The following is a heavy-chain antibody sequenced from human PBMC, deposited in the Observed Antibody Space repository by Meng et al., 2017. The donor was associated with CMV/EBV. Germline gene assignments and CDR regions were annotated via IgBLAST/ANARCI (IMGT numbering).Heavy chain of an antibody. V-gene: IGHV3-23*03. CDR2: IYSGGSST. J-gene: IGHJ4*02. D-gene: IGHD3-3*01. CDR1: GFTFSSYA. CDR3: AKGKRFLEWLFDY. Sequence: GGSLRLSCAAPGFTFSSYAMSWVRQAPGKGLEWVSVIYSGGSSTYYADSVKGRFTISRDNSKNTLYLQMNSLRAEDTAVYYCAKGKRFLEWLFDYWGQGTLVTFSS.